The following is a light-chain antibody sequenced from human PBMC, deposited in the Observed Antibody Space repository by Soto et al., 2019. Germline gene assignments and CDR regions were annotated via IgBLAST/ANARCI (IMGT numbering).Light chain of an antibody. V-gene: IGKV1D-16*01. CDR2: AVS. Sequence: ESRMGKAPSSRCASVGERVTITCRASQAIGLWLAWFQQKPGKAPKLLIYAVSTLQSGVPSRFSGSGSGTEFTLTISSLQPDDFATYYCQHYNSYSEAFGQGT. CDR1: QAIGLW. CDR3: QHYNSYSEA. J-gene: IGKJ1*01.